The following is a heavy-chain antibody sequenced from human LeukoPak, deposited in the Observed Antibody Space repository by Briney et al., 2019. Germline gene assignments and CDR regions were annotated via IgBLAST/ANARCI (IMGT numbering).Heavy chain of an antibody. V-gene: IGHV3-30-3*01. CDR2: ISYDGSNK. D-gene: IGHD4-17*01. CDR1: GFTFGDYA. CDR3: ATTVTTTPDY. J-gene: IGHJ4*02. Sequence: GGSLRLSCTASGFTFGDYAVSWFRQAPGKGLEWVAVISYDGSNKYYADSVKGRFTISRDNSKNTLYLQMNSLRAEDTAVYYCATTVTTTPDYWGQGTLVTVSS.